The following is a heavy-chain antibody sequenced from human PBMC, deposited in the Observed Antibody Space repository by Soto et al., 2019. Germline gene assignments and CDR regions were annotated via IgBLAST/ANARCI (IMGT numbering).Heavy chain of an antibody. J-gene: IGHJ4*02. D-gene: IGHD3-9*01. V-gene: IGHV3-21*01. CDR3: ARDLLFYDILTGYYNAYLGY. CDR1: GFTLSRYS. Sequence: AGGALRPSCAASGFTLSRYSMNWGRPAPGEGVECVSSISSSSSYIYYADSVKGRFTISRDNAKNSLYLQMNSLRAEDTAVYYCARDLLFYDILTGYYNAYLGYWGQGTLVTVSS. CDR2: ISSSSSYI.